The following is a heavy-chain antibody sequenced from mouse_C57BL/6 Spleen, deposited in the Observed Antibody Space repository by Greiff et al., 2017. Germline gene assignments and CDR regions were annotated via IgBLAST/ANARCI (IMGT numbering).Heavy chain of an antibody. CDR1: GYAFSSSW. CDR3: ARTAVVTRGPCDY. D-gene: IGHD1-1*01. Sequence: QVQLQQSGPELVKPGASVKISCKASGYAFSSSWMNWVKQRPGKGLEWIGRIYPGDGDTNYNGKFKGKATLTADKSSSTAYMQLSSLTSEDSAVYFCARTAVVTRGPCDYWGQGTTLTVSS. CDR2: IYPGDGDT. V-gene: IGHV1-82*01. J-gene: IGHJ2*01.